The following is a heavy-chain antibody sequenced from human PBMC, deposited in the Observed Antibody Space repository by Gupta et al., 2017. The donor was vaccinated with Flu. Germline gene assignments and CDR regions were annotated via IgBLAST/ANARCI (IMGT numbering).Heavy chain of an antibody. D-gene: IGHD2-2*02. V-gene: IGHV5-51*03. CDR3: AKRRYTNLSLKNWSDP. CDR1: GDSLTNYW. J-gene: IGHJ5*01. CDR2: IHPGDSNA. Sequence: EVQLVQSGPEEKKPGDSLKLSCKASGDSLTNYWIGWVRQLPGKGLEWMGIIHPGDSNALYSPSFQGQVTISADKSINAVFLEWRSLKASDTAMYYCAKRRYTNLSLKNWSDPWGQGTLVTVSS.